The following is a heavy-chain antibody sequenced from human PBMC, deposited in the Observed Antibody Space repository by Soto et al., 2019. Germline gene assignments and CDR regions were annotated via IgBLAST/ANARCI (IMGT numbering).Heavy chain of an antibody. D-gene: IGHD5-12*01. J-gene: IGHJ4*02. CDR3: ARLAYSHYST. Sequence: SETLSLTCTFSGGSIKVGGYYWGWIRQPPGKGLEWVATIYYSGTTYYNPSLKSRLTISLDTSRNQFSLDLTSVTAADTAVYYCARLAYSHYSTWGQGILVTVSS. V-gene: IGHV4-39*01. CDR2: IYYSGTT. CDR1: GGSIKVGGYY.